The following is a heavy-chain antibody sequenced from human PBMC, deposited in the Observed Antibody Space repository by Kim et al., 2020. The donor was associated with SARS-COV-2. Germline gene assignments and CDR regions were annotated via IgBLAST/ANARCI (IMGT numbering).Heavy chain of an antibody. CDR3: ASPCSGGSCYEA. J-gene: IGHJ4*02. D-gene: IGHD2-15*01. V-gene: IGHV1-69*01. Sequence: NDAQKFKGRVTITAEASTSTAYMELSSLRSEDTAVYYCASPCSGGSCYEAWGQGTLVTVSS.